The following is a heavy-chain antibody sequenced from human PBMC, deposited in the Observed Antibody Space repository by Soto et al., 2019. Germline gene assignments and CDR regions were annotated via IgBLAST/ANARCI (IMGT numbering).Heavy chain of an antibody. J-gene: IGHJ4*02. V-gene: IGHV4-39*01. D-gene: IGHD2-21*01. CDR2: IYYSGST. CDR3: ARRVEVSLDFDY. CDR1: GGSISSSSYY. Sequence: PSETMSLTCTVSGGSISSSSYYWGWIRQPPGKGLEWIGSIYYSGSTYYNPSLKGRVTISVDTSKNQFSLKLSSVTAADTAVYYCARRVEVSLDFDYWGQGTLVTVSS.